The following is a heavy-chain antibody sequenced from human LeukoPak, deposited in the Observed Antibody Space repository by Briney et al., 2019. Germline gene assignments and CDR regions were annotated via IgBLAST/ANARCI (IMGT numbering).Heavy chain of an antibody. J-gene: IGHJ4*02. Sequence: GGSLRLSCAASGFTFSSYGMHWVRQAPGKGLEWVAFIRYDGSNKYYADSVKGRFTISRDNSKNSLYLQMNSLRAEDTAVYYCARDLSPPGGTGWEPEYYFDYWGQGTLVTVSS. V-gene: IGHV3-30*02. CDR1: GFTFSSYG. CDR3: ARDLSPPGGTGWEPEYYFDY. D-gene: IGHD3/OR15-3a*01. CDR2: IRYDGSNK.